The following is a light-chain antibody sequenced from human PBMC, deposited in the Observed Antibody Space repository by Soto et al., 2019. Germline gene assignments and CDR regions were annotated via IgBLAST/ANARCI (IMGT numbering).Light chain of an antibody. Sequence: DIQMTQSPSTLSAFVGDRVTITCRASQSVSSSLAWYQQKPGKVPKLLIYDASTLESGVPSRFSGSGYGTEFTLTINSLQPGDFATYYCQQYESFSPYTFGQGTRLEIK. CDR2: DAS. J-gene: IGKJ2*01. V-gene: IGKV1-5*01. CDR3: QQYESFSPYT. CDR1: QSVSSS.